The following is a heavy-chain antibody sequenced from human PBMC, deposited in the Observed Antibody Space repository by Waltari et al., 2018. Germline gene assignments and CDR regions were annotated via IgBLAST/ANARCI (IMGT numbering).Heavy chain of an antibody. J-gene: IGHJ3*02. CDR2: INQDGSEE. D-gene: IGHD5-12*01. V-gene: IGHV3-7*01. CDR3: ARTGARWLQFAAFDI. CDR1: RFTFSNYW. Sequence: EVLLVESGGGLVQTGGSLGLSCAASRFTFSNYWMNWVRQAPGKGREWVANINQDGSEEYYVDSVKGRFTISRDNAKNSLYLEMKTLRAEDTAIYYCARTGARWLQFAAFDIWGQGTMVTVSS.